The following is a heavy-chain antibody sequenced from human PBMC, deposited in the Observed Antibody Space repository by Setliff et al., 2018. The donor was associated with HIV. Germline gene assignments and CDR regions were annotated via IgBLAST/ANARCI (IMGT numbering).Heavy chain of an antibody. CDR3: ARGGVAVGDMTPSDY. V-gene: IGHV1-18*01. D-gene: IGHD6-19*01. CDR2: ISTYNGNT. CDR1: GYTFTSYG. Sequence: ASVKVSCKASGYTFTSYGVTWVRQAPGQGLEWLGWISTYNGNTNYAQKFQGRVTMTTDTSTSTAYMDLRSLRSDDTAVYYCARGGVAVGDMTPSDYWGQGTLVTVSS. J-gene: IGHJ4*02.